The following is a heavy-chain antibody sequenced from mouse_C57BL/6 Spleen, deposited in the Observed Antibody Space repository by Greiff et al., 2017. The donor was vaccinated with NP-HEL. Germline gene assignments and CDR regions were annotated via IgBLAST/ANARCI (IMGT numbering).Heavy chain of an antibody. J-gene: IGHJ2*01. CDR3: ARWGLHLFDY. Sequence: EVKLMESGGGLVKPGGSLKLSCAASGFTFSDYGMHWVRQAPEKGLEWVAYISSGSSTIYYADTVKGRFTISRDNAKNTLFLQMTSLRSEDTAMYYCARWGLHLFDYWGQGTTLTVSS. V-gene: IGHV5-17*01. CDR2: ISSGSSTI. D-gene: IGHD2-2*01. CDR1: GFTFSDYG.